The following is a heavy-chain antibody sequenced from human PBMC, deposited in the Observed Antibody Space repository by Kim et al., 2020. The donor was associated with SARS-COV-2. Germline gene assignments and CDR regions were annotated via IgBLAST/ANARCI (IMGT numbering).Heavy chain of an antibody. D-gene: IGHD3-10*01. J-gene: IGHJ4*02. Sequence: PSLKSRDTISGDTSKNQFSLKLSSVTAADTAVYYCGAQGNYYGSGSSVDYWGQGTLVTVSS. V-gene: IGHV4-4*09. CDR3: GAQGNYYGSGSSVDY.